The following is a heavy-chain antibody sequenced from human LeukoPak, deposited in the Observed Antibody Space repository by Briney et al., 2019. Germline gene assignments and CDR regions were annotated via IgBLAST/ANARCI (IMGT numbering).Heavy chain of an antibody. Sequence: PSETLSLTCTVSGGSISSSIYYWAWIRQPPGKGLEWIGSIYYSGSTYYNPSLKSRVTISVYTSKNQFSLKLSSVTAADTALYYRCKPPITVYYGWNCRGWGQGTLVTVSS. J-gene: IGHJ4*02. CDR2: IYYSGST. D-gene: IGHD3-10*01. CDR3: CKPPITVYYGWNCRG. CDR1: GGSISSSIYY. V-gene: IGHV4-39*07.